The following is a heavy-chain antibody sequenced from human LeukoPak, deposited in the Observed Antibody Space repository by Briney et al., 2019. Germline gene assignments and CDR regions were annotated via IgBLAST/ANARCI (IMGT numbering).Heavy chain of an antibody. CDR1: GFIFTTYE. D-gene: IGHD1-1*01. V-gene: IGHV3-48*03. J-gene: IGHJ4*02. CDR3: ARGRHYGDY. Sequence: GRSLRLSCAASGFIFTTYEMNWVRQAPGKGLEWVSYISSSGSTIYYADSVMGRFTISRDNAKNSLYLQMNSLRAEDTAVYYCARGRHYGDYWGQGTLVTVSS. CDR2: ISSSGSTI.